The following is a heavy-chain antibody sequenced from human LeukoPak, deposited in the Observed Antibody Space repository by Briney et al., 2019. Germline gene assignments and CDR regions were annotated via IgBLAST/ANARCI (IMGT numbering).Heavy chain of an antibody. CDR3: ARDPRGRPGSGWYLGPYYYYGMDV. D-gene: IGHD6-19*01. CDR2: ISAYNGNT. Sequence: ASVKVSCKASGYTFTGYYMHWVRQAPGQGLEWMGWISAYNGNTNYAQKLQGRVTMTTDTSTSTAYMELRSLRSDDTAVYYCARDPRGRPGSGWYLGPYYYYGMDVWGQGTTVTVSS. J-gene: IGHJ6*02. V-gene: IGHV1-18*04. CDR1: GYTFTGYY.